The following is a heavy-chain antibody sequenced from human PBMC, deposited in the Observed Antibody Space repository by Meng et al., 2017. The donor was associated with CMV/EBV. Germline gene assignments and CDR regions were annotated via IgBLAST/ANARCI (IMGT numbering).Heavy chain of an antibody. CDR1: GGTFSSYA. CDR3: AREGTYSGSSRAAFDI. Sequence: SVKVSCKASGGTFSSYAISWVRQAPGQGLEWMGGIIPILGIANYAQKFQGRVTITADKSTSTAYMELSSLRSEDTAVYYCAREGTYSGSSRAAFDIWGQGTVVTVSS. J-gene: IGHJ3*02. D-gene: IGHD1-26*01. V-gene: IGHV1-69*10. CDR2: IIPILGIA.